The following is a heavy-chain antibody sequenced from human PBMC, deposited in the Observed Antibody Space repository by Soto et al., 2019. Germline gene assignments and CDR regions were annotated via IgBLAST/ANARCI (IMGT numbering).Heavy chain of an antibody. CDR2: VKSKTDGGTT. Sequence: GGSLRLSCAASGFTFSNAWINWVRQTPGKGLEWVGRVKSKTDGGTTDFAAPVKGRFAISRDDSKNMVYLEMNSLKTEDTAIYYCTIYSYITSIIVRFDYWGHATMVTVPS. J-gene: IGHJ4*01. CDR1: GFTFSNAW. D-gene: IGHD3-10*01. V-gene: IGHV3-15*07. CDR3: TIYSYITSIIVRFDY.